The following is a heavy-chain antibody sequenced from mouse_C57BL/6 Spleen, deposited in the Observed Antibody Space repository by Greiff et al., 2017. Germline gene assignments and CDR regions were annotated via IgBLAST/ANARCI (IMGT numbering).Heavy chain of an antibody. D-gene: IGHD2-5*01. CDR1: GFSLTSYG. Sequence: VKLVESGPGLVQPSQSLSISCTASGFSLTSYGVHWVRQSPGQGLAWLGVIWSGGSTDDNAAFISRLSISKVNSKSQVFFKMNSLQADDTAIYYCARTLAYCSTCFDYWGQGTTLTVSA. V-gene: IGHV2-2*01. CDR3: ARTLAYCSTCFDY. J-gene: IGHJ2*01. CDR2: IWSGGST.